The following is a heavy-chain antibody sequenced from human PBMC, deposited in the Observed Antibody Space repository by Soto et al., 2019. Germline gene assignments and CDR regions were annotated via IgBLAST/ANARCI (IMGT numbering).Heavy chain of an antibody. CDR1: GGTFSSYA. J-gene: IGHJ6*02. CDR2: IIPIFGTA. D-gene: IGHD3-22*01. V-gene: IGHV1-69*13. Sequence: SVKVSCKASGGTFSSYAISWVRQAPGQGLEWMGGIIPIFGTANYAQKFQGRVTITADESTSTAYMELSSLRSEDTAVYYCGRSSSEGGGYYYYYGMDVWGQGTTVTVSS. CDR3: GRSSSEGGGYYYYYGMDV.